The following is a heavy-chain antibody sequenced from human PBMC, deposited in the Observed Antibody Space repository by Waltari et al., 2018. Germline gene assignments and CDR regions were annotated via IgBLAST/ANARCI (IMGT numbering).Heavy chain of an antibody. Sequence: EGQRVESGGGLVKPGGSLRLSCAASGFTFNKAGMSWVRQAPGKGLQWVGRIESKSDGGKIDYGAPVKGRFTISRDDSKNTLYLQMDSLKNEDTAVYYCTTQYWGNGIVIDHWGQGAQVTVSS. D-gene: IGHD7-27*01. CDR3: TTQYWGNGIVIDH. CDR1: GFTFNKAG. CDR2: IESKSDGGKI. V-gene: IGHV3-15*04. J-gene: IGHJ4*02.